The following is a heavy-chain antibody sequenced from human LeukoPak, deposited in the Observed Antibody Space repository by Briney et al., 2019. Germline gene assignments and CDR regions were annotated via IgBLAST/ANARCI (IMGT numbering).Heavy chain of an antibody. CDR1: GFTFSSYE. J-gene: IGHJ4*02. D-gene: IGHD4-17*01. CDR3: ATYGDYVSFDY. V-gene: IGHV3-48*03. Sequence: PGGSLRLSCAASGFTFSSYEMNWVRQAPGKGLEWVSYISSSGSTIYYADSVKGRFTMSRDNAKNSLYLQMNSLRAEDTAVYYCATYGDYVSFDYWGQGTLVTVSS. CDR2: ISSSGSTI.